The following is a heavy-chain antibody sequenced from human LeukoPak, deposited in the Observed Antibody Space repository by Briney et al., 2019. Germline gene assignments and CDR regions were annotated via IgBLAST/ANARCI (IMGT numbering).Heavy chain of an antibody. CDR1: GFTFSSYG. J-gene: IGHJ4*02. CDR2: IRYDGSNK. V-gene: IGHV3-30*02. CDR3: AKEIVVVPAAIWVGFDY. D-gene: IGHD2-2*02. Sequence: GGSLRLSCAASGFTFSSYGMHWVRQAPGKGLEWVAFIRYDGSNKYYADSVKGRFTISRDNSKNTLYLQMNSLRAEDTAVYYSAKEIVVVPAAIWVGFDYWGQGTLVTVSS.